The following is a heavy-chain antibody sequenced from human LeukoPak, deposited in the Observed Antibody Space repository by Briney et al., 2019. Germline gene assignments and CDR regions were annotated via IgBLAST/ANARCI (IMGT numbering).Heavy chain of an antibody. Sequence: GGSLRLSCAASGFTFRTFGMHWVRQAPGKGLEWVAIIWYDGINKYCADSVKGRFTISRDNAKNSLYLQMNSLRAEDTAVYYCARERGYSGYDYFIDSPSDSWGQGTLVTVSS. V-gene: IGHV3-33*01. CDR1: GFTFRTFG. J-gene: IGHJ4*02. CDR3: ARERGYSGYDYFIDSPSDS. CDR2: IWYDGINK. D-gene: IGHD5-12*01.